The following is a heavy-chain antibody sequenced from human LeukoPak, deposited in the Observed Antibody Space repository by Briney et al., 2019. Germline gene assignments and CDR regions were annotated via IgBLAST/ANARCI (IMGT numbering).Heavy chain of an antibody. CDR1: GGTFSSYA. V-gene: IGHV1-69*04. CDR3: ARELGGPRPDSEFDY. D-gene: IGHD1-26*01. J-gene: IGHJ4*02. CDR2: IIPILGIA. Sequence: ASVKVSCKASGGTFSSYAISWVRQAPGQGLEWMGRIIPILGIANYAQKFQGRVTITADKSTSTAYMELSSLRSEDTAVCYCARELGGPRPDSEFDYWGQGTLVTVSS.